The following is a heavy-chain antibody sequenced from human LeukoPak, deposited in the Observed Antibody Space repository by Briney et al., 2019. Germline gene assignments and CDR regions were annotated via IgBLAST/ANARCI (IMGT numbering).Heavy chain of an antibody. CDR3: TTYRSGHY. CDR1: GFTFSSYA. Sequence: GGSLRLSCAASGFTFSSYAMSWVRQSPGKGLEWVSGLSGGGGGTIYAYYTDSVKGRFTISRDDSENTAYLQMNSLKTEDTAVYYCTTYRSGHYWGQGTLVTVSS. V-gene: IGHV3-23*01. J-gene: IGHJ4*02. D-gene: IGHD6-19*01. CDR2: LSGGGGGTIYA.